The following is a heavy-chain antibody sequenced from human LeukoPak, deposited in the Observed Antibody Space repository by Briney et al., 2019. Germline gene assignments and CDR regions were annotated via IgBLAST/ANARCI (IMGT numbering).Heavy chain of an antibody. Sequence: SETLSLTCTVSGASISNYYWSWIRQPAGKGLEWIGRIYTSGSTNYNPSLKSRVTMSLDTSKNQFSLKLNSVTAADTAVYYCARGLYSNYYYYMDVWGKGTTVTVSS. CDR3: ARGLYSNYYYYMDV. J-gene: IGHJ6*03. V-gene: IGHV4-4*07. D-gene: IGHD4-11*01. CDR1: GASISNYY. CDR2: IYTSGST.